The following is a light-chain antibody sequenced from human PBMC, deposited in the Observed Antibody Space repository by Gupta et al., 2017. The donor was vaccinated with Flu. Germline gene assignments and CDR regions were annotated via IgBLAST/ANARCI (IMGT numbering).Light chain of an antibody. V-gene: IGLV2-14*01. Sequence: QSALTQPASVSGSPGQSITISCTGTSSDVGGYNYVSWYQQHPGKAPKLMIYEVSNRPSGVSNRFSGSKSGNTASLTISGLKAEDEADYYCSSDTSSSTWVFGGGTKLTVL. CDR3: SSDTSSSTWV. J-gene: IGLJ3*02. CDR1: SSDVGGYNY. CDR2: EVS.